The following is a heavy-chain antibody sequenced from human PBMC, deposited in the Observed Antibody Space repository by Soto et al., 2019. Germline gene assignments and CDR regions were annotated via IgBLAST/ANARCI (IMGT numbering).Heavy chain of an antibody. CDR3: ARGHSSRDAFDI. D-gene: IGHD6-13*01. Sequence: ASVKVSCKASGYTFTSYDINWVRQATGQGLEWMGWMNPNSGNTGYAQKFQGRVTMTRNTSISTAYMEPSSLRSEDTAVYYCARGHSSRDAFDIWGQGTMVTVSS. CDR2: MNPNSGNT. J-gene: IGHJ3*02. CDR1: GYTFTSYD. V-gene: IGHV1-8*01.